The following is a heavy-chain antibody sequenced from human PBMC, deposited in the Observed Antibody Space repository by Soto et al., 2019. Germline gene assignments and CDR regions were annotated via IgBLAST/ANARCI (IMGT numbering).Heavy chain of an antibody. V-gene: IGHV3-30*18. D-gene: IGHD5-18*01. J-gene: IGHJ5*02. CDR1: GFTFSSYG. CDR2: ISYDGSNK. CDR3: AKDVHPGYSYDGDPGWFDP. Sequence: PGGALRLSCAASGFTFSSYGMHWVRQAPGKGLEWVAVISYDGSNKYYADSVKGRFTISRDNSKNTLYLQMNSLRAEDTAVYYCAKDVHPGYSYDGDPGWFDPWGQGTLVTV.